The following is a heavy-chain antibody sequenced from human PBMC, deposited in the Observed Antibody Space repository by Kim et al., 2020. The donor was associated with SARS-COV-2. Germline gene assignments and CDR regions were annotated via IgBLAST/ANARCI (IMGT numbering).Heavy chain of an antibody. D-gene: IGHD3-22*01. V-gene: IGHV3-9*01. J-gene: IGHJ6*02. CDR2: ISWNSGSI. CDR3: AKNAYYDSSGWDV. CDR1: GFTFDDYA. Sequence: GGSLRLSCAASGFTFDDYAMHWVRQAPGKGLEWVSGISWNSGSIGYADSVKGRFTISRDNAKNSLYLQMNSLRAEDTALYYCAKNAYYDSSGWDVWGQGTTVTVSS.